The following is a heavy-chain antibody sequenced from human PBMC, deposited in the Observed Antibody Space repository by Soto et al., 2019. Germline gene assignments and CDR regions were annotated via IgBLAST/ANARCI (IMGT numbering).Heavy chain of an antibody. J-gene: IGHJ4*02. CDR1: GGSISSSSYY. CDR2: IYYSGST. V-gene: IGHV4-39*01. Sequence: SETLSLTCTVSGGSISSSSYYWGWIRQPPGKGLEWIGSIYYSGSTYYNPSLKSRVTISVDTSKNQFSLKLSSVTAADTAVYYCAGYGSGSYYNDYWGQGTLVTVS. CDR3: AGYGSGSYYNDY. D-gene: IGHD3-10*01.